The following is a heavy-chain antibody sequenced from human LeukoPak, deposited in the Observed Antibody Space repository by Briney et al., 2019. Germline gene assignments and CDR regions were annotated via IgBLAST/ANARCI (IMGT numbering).Heavy chain of an antibody. CDR2: IWYDGSNK. D-gene: IGHD3-22*01. CDR1: GFSFSNYG. J-gene: IGHJ4*02. CDR3: AREGLYDSSGYKDY. V-gene: IGHV3-33*01. Sequence: GRSLRLSCAASGFSFSNYGMHWVRRAPGKGLEWVALIWYDGSNKYYADSVKGRFTISRDNSKNTLYLQMNSLRAEDTAMYYCAREGLYDSSGYKDYWGQGTLVTVSS.